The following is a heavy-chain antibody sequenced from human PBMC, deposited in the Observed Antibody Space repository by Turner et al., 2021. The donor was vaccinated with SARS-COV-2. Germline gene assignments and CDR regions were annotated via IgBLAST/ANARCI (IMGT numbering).Heavy chain of an antibody. Sequence: EVQLLESGGGLVQPGGSLRLPFTASGLTFNNFGMSWVRQAPGKGLEWVSTISGSGENTHYAESVKGRFTISRDNSKNTLYLQMNSLRAEDTAIYYCAKDAGVEESFFDYWGQGTLVTVSS. D-gene: IGHD3-10*01. CDR3: AKDAGVEESFFDY. V-gene: IGHV3-23*01. CDR1: GLTFNNFG. CDR2: ISGSGENT. J-gene: IGHJ4*02.